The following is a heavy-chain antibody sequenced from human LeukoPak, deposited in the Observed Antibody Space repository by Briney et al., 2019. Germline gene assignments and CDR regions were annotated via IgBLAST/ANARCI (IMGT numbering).Heavy chain of an antibody. Sequence: GGSLRLSCGVSGLTFSDYSMTWVRQAPGKGLFWVSGISDGGGSTYYADSVKGRFTISRDNSRNTLYLQMNSLSAEDTAVYFCAKGIQCTYWGQGALVTVSS. CDR1: GLTFSDYS. J-gene: IGHJ4*02. V-gene: IGHV3-23*01. CDR3: AKGIQCTY. D-gene: IGHD2-8*01. CDR2: ISDGGGST.